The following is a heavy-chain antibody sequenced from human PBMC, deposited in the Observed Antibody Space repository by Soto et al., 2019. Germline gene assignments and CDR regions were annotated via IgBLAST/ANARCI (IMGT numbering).Heavy chain of an antibody. Sequence: SGGSLRLSCAASGFSFSTYLMSWVRQAPGKGLEWVANIKQGGNEKLYVDSVKGRFTISRDNDKKSLYLQMDSLRVEDTAVYYCVGALTYEVPYYYYGMDVWGQGTTVTVSS. V-gene: IGHV3-7*01. CDR2: IKQGGNEK. D-gene: IGHD3-16*01. CDR3: VGALTYEVPYYYYGMDV. CDR1: GFSFSTYL. J-gene: IGHJ6*02.